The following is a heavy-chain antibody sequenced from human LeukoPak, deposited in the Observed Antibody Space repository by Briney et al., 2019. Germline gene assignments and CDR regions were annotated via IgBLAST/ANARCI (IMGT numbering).Heavy chain of an antibody. CDR2: ISGSGGST. D-gene: IGHD4-23*01. V-gene: IGHV3-23*01. Sequence: PGGSLRLSCAASGFTFSSYAMSWVRQAPGKGLECISVISGSGGSTYYADSVKGRFAISRDNSKNTLYLQMNSLRAEDTAVYYCAKGISTVVTPSWFDPWGQGTLVTVSS. J-gene: IGHJ5*02. CDR1: GFTFSSYA. CDR3: AKGISTVVTPSWFDP.